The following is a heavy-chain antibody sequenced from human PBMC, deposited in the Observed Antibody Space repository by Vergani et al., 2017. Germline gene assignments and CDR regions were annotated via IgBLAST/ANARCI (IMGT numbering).Heavy chain of an antibody. CDR1: GFTFSSAW. J-gene: IGHJ4*02. D-gene: IGHD6-13*01. V-gene: IGHV3-15*01. CDR2: IRPKTDGGTT. CDR3: TTGGIADVDY. Sequence: EVQPVESGGGLVKPGGSFRLSCTTSGFTFSSAWMSWVRQAPGKGLEWVARIRPKTDGGTTDYAAPVKGRFTISRDDSKNTLYLQMNSLKTEDTAVYYCTTGGIADVDYWGQGTLVTVSS.